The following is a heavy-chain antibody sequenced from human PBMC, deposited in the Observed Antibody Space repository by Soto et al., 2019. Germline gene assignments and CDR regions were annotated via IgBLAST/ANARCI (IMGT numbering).Heavy chain of an antibody. Sequence: QVQLVQSGAEVKKPGSSVKVSCKASGGTFSSYAISWVQQAPGQGLEWMGGIIPIFGTANYAQKFQGRVTITADESTSTAYMELSSLRSEDTAVYYCARGGAGYCSGGSCYLGDYWGQGTLVTVSS. J-gene: IGHJ4*02. D-gene: IGHD2-15*01. CDR1: GGTFSSYA. CDR2: IIPIFGTA. CDR3: ARGGAGYCSGGSCYLGDY. V-gene: IGHV1-69*01.